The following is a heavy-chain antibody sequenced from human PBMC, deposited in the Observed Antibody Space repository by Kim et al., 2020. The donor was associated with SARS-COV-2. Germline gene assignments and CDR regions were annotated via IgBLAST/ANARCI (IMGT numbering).Heavy chain of an antibody. J-gene: IGHJ3*02. D-gene: IGHD3-22*01. Sequence: RFTISRDNAKNSLYLQMNSLRAEDTAVYYCARDLLHNYYDSSGYCSAFDIWGQGTMVTVSS. CDR3: ARDLLHNYYDSSGYCSAFDI. V-gene: IGHV3-11*06.